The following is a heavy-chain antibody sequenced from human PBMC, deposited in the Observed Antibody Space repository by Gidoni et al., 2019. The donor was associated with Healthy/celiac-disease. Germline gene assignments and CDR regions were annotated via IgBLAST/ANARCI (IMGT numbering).Heavy chain of an antibody. CDR1: GFTFSSYG. V-gene: IGHV3-30*03. J-gene: IGHJ4*02. D-gene: IGHD6-13*01. CDR3: ASIAAAMGGGYFDY. Sequence: QVQLVESGGGVVQPGRSLRLSCAASGFTFSSYGMHWVRQAPGKGLEWVAVISYDGSNKCYADSVKGRFTISRDNSKNTLYLQMNSLRAEDTAVYYCASIAAAMGGGYFDYWGQGTLVTVSS. CDR2: ISYDGSNK.